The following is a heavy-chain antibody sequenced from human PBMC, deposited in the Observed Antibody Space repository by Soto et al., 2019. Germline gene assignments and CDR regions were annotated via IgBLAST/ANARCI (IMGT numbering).Heavy chain of an antibody. Sequence: EVQLVESGGGLVQPGGSLRLSCEASGFSFSSYWMNWVRLAPGKGLEWEANINQDGSQKYSVNSVTGRFTISRDNAKNSLYLQMNSLRVEDTALYYCAGGVSWITTTWGQGTLVTVSS. D-gene: IGHD1-1*01. J-gene: IGHJ5*02. CDR1: GFSFSSYW. V-gene: IGHV3-7*04. CDR2: INQDGSQK. CDR3: AGGVSWITTT.